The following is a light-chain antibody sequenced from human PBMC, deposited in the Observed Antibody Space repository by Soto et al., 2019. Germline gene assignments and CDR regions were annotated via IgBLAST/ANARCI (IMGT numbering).Light chain of an antibody. V-gene: IGKV1-5*03. Sequence: DIQMTQSPSTLSGSVGDRVTITCRASQSISSWLAWYQQKPGKAPKLLIYKASSLESGVPSRFSGSGAGTEITLTISSLQPDDFATYYCQQYNSYSTFGRGTKVEIK. CDR1: QSISSW. CDR2: KAS. J-gene: IGKJ4*01. CDR3: QQYNSYST.